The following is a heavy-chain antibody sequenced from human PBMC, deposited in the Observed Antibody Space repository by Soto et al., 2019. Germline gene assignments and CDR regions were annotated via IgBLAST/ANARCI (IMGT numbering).Heavy chain of an antibody. J-gene: IGHJ4*02. CDR3: ARSYYDYVWGSYRPAHFDY. CDR1: GYTFTIYY. CDR2: INPSGDST. D-gene: IGHD3-16*02. V-gene: IGHV1-46*01. Sequence: ASVKVSCKASGYTFTIYYMHCVRQAPGQGLEWMGIINPSGDSTSYAQKFQGRVTMTRDTSTSTVYMELSSLRSEDTAVYYCARSYYDYVWGSYRPAHFDYWGQGNLVTVS.